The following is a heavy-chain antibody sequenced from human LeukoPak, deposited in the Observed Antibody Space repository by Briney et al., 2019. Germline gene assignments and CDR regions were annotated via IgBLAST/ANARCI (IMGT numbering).Heavy chain of an antibody. D-gene: IGHD3-22*01. CDR2: IGQDGTET. J-gene: IGHJ4*02. CDR3: AIPSSYDGSRYYHAY. CDR1: GISFGSYW. V-gene: IGHV3-7*01. Sequence: GGSLRLSCAASGISFGSYWVTWVRQAPGKGLEWVANIGQDGTETVYVGSVKGRFTISRDNARKLLSLQMNSLRADDTAVYYCAIPSSYDGSRYYHAYWGQGTLVSVSS.